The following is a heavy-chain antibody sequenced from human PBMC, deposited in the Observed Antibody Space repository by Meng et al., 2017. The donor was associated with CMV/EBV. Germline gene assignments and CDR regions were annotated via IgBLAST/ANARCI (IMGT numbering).Heavy chain of an antibody. CDR3: ARDSTIFGVVTQN. Sequence: CAASGFTFSSYGMHWVRQAPGKGLEWVAFIRYDGSNKYYADSVKGRFTISRDNSKNTLYLQMNSLRAEDTAVYYCARDSTIFGVVTQNWGQGTLVTVSS. D-gene: IGHD3-3*01. J-gene: IGHJ4*02. V-gene: IGHV3-30*02. CDR1: GFTFSSYG. CDR2: IRYDGSNK.